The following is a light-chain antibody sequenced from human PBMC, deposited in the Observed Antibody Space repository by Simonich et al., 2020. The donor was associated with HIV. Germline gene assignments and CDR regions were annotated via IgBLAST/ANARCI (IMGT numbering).Light chain of an antibody. V-gene: IGKV4-1*01. J-gene: IGKJ4*01. CDR1: QSILFSSNNKNY. Sequence: DIVMTQSPDSLAVSLGERATINCKSRQSILFSSNNKNYLAWYQQKQGQPPKLLIYWASTRESGVPDRFSGSGSGTDFTLTISSLQAEDVAVYYCQQRSNWPPLTFGGGTKVEIK. CDR2: WAS. CDR3: QQRSNWPPLT.